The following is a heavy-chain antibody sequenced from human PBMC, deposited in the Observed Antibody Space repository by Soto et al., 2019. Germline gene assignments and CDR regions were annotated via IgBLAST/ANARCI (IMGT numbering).Heavy chain of an antibody. V-gene: IGHV3-30*03. D-gene: IGHD3-16*01. CDR1: GFSFSTHG. J-gene: IGHJ4*02. Sequence: GGSLRLSCAASGFSFSTHGMHWVRQAPGKGLEWVAGISFHGNIRKTADSVKGRFTISRDNSNNVLYLQMSSLGPDDSGVYYCATDPNSPGSFGRFDYGGQGAQVTVS. CDR3: ATDPNSPGSFGRFDY. CDR2: ISFHGNIR.